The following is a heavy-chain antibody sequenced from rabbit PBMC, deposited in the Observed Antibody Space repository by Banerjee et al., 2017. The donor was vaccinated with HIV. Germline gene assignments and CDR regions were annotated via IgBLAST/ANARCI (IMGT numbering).Heavy chain of an antibody. D-gene: IGHD2-1*01. J-gene: IGHJ3*01. V-gene: IGHV1S45*01. Sequence: QEQLKESGGGLVKPGGTLTLTCKASGFSSSSVFWIYWVRQAPGKGLEWIGTIFGGSTGTIDYASWAKGRFTISKTSSTTVTLQMTSLTAADTATYFCARDFDFWGQGTLVTVS. CDR1: GFSSSSVFW. CDR3: ARDFDF. CDR2: IFGGSTGTI.